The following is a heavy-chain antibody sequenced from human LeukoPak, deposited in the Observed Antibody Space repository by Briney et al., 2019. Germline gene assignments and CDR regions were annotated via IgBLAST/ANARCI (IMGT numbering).Heavy chain of an antibody. CDR3: ARDFRYGMDV. V-gene: IGHV3-74*01. CDR1: GFTFRNAW. Sequence: GGSLRLSCAASGFTFRNAWMNWVRQAPGKGLVWVSRINQDGSATSYADFVKGRFTISRDNAKNTLYLQMNSLRAEDTAMYYCARDFRYGMDVWGQGTTVTVSS. J-gene: IGHJ6*02. CDR2: INQDGSAT.